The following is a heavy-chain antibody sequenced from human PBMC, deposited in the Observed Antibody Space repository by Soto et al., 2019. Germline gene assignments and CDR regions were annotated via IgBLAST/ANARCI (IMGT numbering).Heavy chain of an antibody. Sequence: PGGSLRLSCSASGFTFISYWMSWVLQAPGKGLEWVANIRQDGSQKYYVDSVKGRFTISRDNAKNTVYLQMNGLSAEDTAVYYCARDYCSGGTCYEGYWGQGTLVTVSS. CDR2: IRQDGSQK. CDR1: GFTFISYW. V-gene: IGHV3-7*01. D-gene: IGHD2-15*01. J-gene: IGHJ4*02. CDR3: ARDYCSGGTCYEGY.